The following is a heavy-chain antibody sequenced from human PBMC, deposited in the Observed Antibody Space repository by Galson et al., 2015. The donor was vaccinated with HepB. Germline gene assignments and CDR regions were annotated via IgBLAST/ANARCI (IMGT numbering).Heavy chain of an antibody. V-gene: IGHV3-11*06. D-gene: IGHD4-17*01. CDR2: ISSSTTYT. CDR3: ARVADVDYGDHSHFDY. Sequence: SLRLSCAASGFTFRDYYMSWIRQAPGKGLEWISYISSSTTYTNYADSVKGRFTISRDNAKNSPYLQMNSLRAEDAAVYYCARVADVDYGDHSHFDYWGQGTLVTVSS. J-gene: IGHJ4*02. CDR1: GFTFRDYY.